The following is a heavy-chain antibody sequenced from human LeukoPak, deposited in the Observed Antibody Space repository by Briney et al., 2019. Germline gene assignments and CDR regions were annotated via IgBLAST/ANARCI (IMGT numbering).Heavy chain of an antibody. D-gene: IGHD1-20*01. V-gene: IGHV3-33*01. Sequence: SLRLFCAASGFTSSSYGMHRVRQAPGKGLQEWAAIWYEGSNKHYAVAMKGRFTISRDNSKNTLYLQMNSLRAEDTAVYYCARGPPPVYNWKENYYGMDAWGQGTTVTVSS. CDR3: ARGPPPVYNWKENYYGMDA. CDR1: GFTSSSYG. J-gene: IGHJ6*02. CDR2: IWYEGSNK.